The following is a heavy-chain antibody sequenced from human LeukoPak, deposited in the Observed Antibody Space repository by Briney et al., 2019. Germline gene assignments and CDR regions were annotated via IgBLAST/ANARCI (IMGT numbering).Heavy chain of an antibody. D-gene: IGHD3-9*01. CDR1: GFTFSSYS. Sequence: GGSLRLSCAASGFTFSSYSMNWVRQAPGKGLEWLSYISVSSRNVIDYADSVKGRFTISRDDAKNSLYLQTNSLRAEDTAVYYCARGPESPPRYFDWLSPRQYYYYYMDVWGKGTTVTVSS. J-gene: IGHJ6*03. CDR2: ISVSSRNVI. V-gene: IGHV3-48*04. CDR3: ARGPESPPRYFDWLSPRQYYYYYMDV.